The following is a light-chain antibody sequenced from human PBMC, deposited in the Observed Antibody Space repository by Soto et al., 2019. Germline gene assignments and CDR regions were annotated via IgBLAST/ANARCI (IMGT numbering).Light chain of an antibody. CDR3: QSYDSDIVI. Sequence: NFMLTQPHSVSESPGKTVTISCTRSSGSIANNYVQWYQQRPGSAPTTVIYENHQRPSGGPSRFSGSTDGSSNSASLTISALHSDDEDDNYGQSYDSDIVIFGGRTKLTV. CDR1: SGSIANNY. V-gene: IGLV6-57*04. CDR2: ENH. J-gene: IGLJ2*01.